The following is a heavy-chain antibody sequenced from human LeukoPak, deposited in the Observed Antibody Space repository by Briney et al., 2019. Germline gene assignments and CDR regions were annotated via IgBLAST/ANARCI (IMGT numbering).Heavy chain of an antibody. CDR3: ARVMPYKRRFGESLPFDY. J-gene: IGHJ4*02. CDR1: GGSFSGYY. Sequence: SETLSLTCAVYGGSFSGYYWSWIRQPPGKGLEWIGEINHSGSTNYNPSLKSRLTISVDTSKNQFSLKLSSVTAADTAVYYCARVMPYKRRFGESLPFDYWGQGTLVTVSS. CDR2: INHSGST. D-gene: IGHD3-10*01. V-gene: IGHV4-34*01.